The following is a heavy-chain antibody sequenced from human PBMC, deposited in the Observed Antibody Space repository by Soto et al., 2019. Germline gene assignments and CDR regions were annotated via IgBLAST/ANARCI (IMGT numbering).Heavy chain of an antibody. CDR2: IDPSDSYI. CDR3: ARHQDRMIIGRWFDP. Sequence: EVQLVQSGAEVKKPGESLRISCKASGYSFTTSWISWVRQMPGKGLEWMGRIDPSDSYINYNPSFEGHVTISADRYINTAYLQWSSLKASDTAIYYCARHQDRMIIGRWFDPWGQGTLVTVSS. V-gene: IGHV5-10-1*01. D-gene: IGHD3-3*01. J-gene: IGHJ5*02. CDR1: GYSFTTSW.